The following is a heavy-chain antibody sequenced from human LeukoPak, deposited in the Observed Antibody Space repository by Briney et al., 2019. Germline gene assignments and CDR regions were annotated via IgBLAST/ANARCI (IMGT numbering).Heavy chain of an antibody. CDR1: GGSISSHY. D-gene: IGHD4-17*01. CDR2: IYYSGST. V-gene: IGHV4-59*11. J-gene: IGHJ4*02. CDR3: ARVAPGFPGKGTDYGADY. Sequence: SETLSLTCTGSGGSISSHYWSWIRQPPGKGLEWIGYIYYSGSTNYHPSRKSRVTISVDASKNQFSLKLSSVTAADTAVYYCARVAPGFPGKGTDYGADYWGQGTLVTVSS.